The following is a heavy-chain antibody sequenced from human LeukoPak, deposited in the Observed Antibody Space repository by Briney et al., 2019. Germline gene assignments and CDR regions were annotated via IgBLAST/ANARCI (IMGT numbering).Heavy chain of an antibody. CDR1: GGTFSSYA. CDR3: ASISITTPQYGMDV. D-gene: IGHD3-3*01. V-gene: IGHV1-69*04. Sequence: SVKVSCKASGGTFSSYAISWVRQAPGQGLEWMGRIIPILGIANYARKFQGRVTITADKSTSTAYMELSSLRSEDTAVYYCASISITTPQYGMDVWGQGTTVTVSS. CDR2: IIPILGIA. J-gene: IGHJ6*02.